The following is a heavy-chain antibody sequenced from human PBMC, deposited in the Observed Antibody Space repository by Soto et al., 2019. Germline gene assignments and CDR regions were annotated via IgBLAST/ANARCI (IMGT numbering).Heavy chain of an antibody. J-gene: IGHJ4*02. CDR3: ARSEYCTNGVCLPEDDY. V-gene: IGHV1-18*01. Sequence: VQLVQSGAEVKKPGASVKVSCKASGYTFTSYGISWVRQAPGQGLEWMGWITAYNGNTNYAQKLQGRVTMTTDTSTSTAYMELRSLRSDDTAVYYCARSEYCTNGVCLPEDDYWGQGTLVTVSS. D-gene: IGHD2-8*01. CDR2: ITAYNGNT. CDR1: GYTFTSYG.